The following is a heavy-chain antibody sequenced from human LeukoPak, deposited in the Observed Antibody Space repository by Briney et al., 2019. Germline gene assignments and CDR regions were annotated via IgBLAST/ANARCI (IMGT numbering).Heavy chain of an antibody. CDR1: GYSISSGYY. D-gene: IGHD3-10*01. V-gene: IGHV4-38-2*02. Sequence: SETLSLTCTVSGYSISSGYYWGWIRQPPGKGLEWIGSIYHSGSTYYNPSLKSRVTMSLDTSKNQFSLKLSSVTAADTAAYYCARDHYGSGSYDAFDIWGQGTMVTVSS. CDR2: IYHSGST. J-gene: IGHJ3*02. CDR3: ARDHYGSGSYDAFDI.